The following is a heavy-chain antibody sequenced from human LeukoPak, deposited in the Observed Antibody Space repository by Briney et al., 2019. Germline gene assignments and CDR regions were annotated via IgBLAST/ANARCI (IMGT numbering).Heavy chain of an antibody. CDR1: GGSISSSSYY. D-gene: IGHD3-3*01. J-gene: IGHJ4*02. CDR2: IYSSGST. CDR3: ASNEWSGYYFDN. Sequence: PSETLSLTCTVSGGSISSSSYYWGWIRQSPGQGLEWIGSIYSSGSTYYNPSLKSRVTISIDTSKNQLSLKMSSVTAADTALYFCASNEWSGYYFDNWGQGTLVTVSS. V-gene: IGHV4-39*01.